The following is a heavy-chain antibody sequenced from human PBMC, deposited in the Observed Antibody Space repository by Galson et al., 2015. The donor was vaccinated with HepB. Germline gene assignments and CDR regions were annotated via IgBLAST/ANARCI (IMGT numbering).Heavy chain of an antibody. CDR2: ITATGSTT. CDR1: GFTFSNSA. V-gene: IGHV3-23*01. J-gene: IGHJ4*02. D-gene: IGHD3-16*01. CDR3: VKGGPDEILDC. Sequence: SLRLSCAASGFTFSNSAMNWVRQAPGKGLEWLSVITATGSTTYYADSVKGRFTISRDISKNTLYVQMNSLRADDTALYYCVKGGPDEILDCWGQGTLVTVSA.